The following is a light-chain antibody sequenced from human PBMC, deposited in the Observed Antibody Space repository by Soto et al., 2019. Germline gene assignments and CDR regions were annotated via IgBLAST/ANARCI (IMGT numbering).Light chain of an antibody. J-gene: IGKJ5*01. CDR1: QSISSSY. Sequence: EIVLTQSPGTLSLSPGERATLSCRASQSISSSYLAWYQQKPGQAPRLLIYGASSRATGIPDRFSGSGSGTDFTLTISRLEPDDFAVYYCQQFGSSPITFGQGTRLETK. CDR2: GAS. CDR3: QQFGSSPIT. V-gene: IGKV3-20*01.